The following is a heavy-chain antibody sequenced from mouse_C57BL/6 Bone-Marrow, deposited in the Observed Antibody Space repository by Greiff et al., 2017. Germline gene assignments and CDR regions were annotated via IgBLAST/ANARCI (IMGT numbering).Heavy chain of an antibody. Sequence: QVQLKESGAELVRPGTSVKMSCKASGYTFTNYWIGWAKQRPGHGLEWIGDIYPGGGYTNYNEKFKGKATLTADKYSSTAYMQFSSLTSEDSSIYYCARVTTVVATDWYFDVWGTGTTVTVSS. CDR1: GYTFTNYW. J-gene: IGHJ1*03. CDR3: ARVTTVVATDWYFDV. V-gene: IGHV1-63*01. CDR2: IYPGGGYT. D-gene: IGHD1-1*01.